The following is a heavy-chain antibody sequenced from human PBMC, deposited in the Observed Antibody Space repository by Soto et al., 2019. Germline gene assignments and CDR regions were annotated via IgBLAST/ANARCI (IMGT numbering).Heavy chain of an antibody. CDR3: ATGRRSDLQVGLFDS. Sequence: QVHLVQSGAEVKRPGSSVKVSCKASGGTFTSNSVNWVRQAPGQGLEWMGRVIPILEMTNYVQKFQGRVTITADTSTGTVYMELNSLRSEDTAIYYCATGRRSDLQVGLFDSWGQGTLVTVSA. CDR1: GGTFTSNS. D-gene: IGHD3-10*01. CDR2: VIPILEMT. V-gene: IGHV1-69*02. J-gene: IGHJ4*02.